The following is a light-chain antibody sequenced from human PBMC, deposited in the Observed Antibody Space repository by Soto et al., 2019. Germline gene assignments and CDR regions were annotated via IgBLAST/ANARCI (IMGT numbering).Light chain of an antibody. CDR3: QQSYDTPRS. CDR2: AAS. J-gene: IGKJ1*01. Sequence: DIQMTQSPSSLSASVGDRVTITCRAIQSISSYLNWYQQKPGKAPKLLIYAASSLQSGVPSRFSGSGSGRDFTLTISSLQPEDFASYYCQQSYDTPRSFGQGTKVDIK. V-gene: IGKV1-39*01. CDR1: QSISSY.